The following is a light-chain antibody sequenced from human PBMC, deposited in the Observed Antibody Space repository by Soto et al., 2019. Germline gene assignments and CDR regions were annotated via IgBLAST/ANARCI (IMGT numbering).Light chain of an antibody. J-gene: IGKJ4*01. CDR3: QQYNVWPLT. CDR2: VAS. V-gene: IGKV3-15*01. Sequence: EIVMTQSPATLSVSPGERATLSCRASQSVSSNLAWNQQKPGQTPKLLIYVASTRATGIPARFSGSGSGTEFTLTISSLQSEDFADYYCQQYNVWPLTFGGGTKVEFK. CDR1: QSVSSN.